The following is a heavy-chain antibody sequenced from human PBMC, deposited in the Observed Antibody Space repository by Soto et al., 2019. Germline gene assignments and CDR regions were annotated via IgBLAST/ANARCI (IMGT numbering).Heavy chain of an antibody. CDR2: INSDGSIA. D-gene: IGHD7-27*01. V-gene: IGHV3-74*01. J-gene: IGHJ3*02. CDR3: GRERWGLLDI. Sequence: EVQLAESGGGLVLTGGSLRLSCAASGFTFSDYWMAWARQAPGKGLFWVSRINSDGSIAHYAESVKGRFTISRDNAKNTLWLQVNSLRDDDTAVYYCGRERWGLLDIWGQGAMVTVSS. CDR1: GFTFSDYW.